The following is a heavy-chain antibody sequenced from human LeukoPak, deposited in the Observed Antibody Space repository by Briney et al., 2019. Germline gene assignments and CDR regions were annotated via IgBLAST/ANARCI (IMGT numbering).Heavy chain of an antibody. Sequence: ASVKVSCKASGYTFTGYYLHWVRQAPGQGLEWMGWINPNSGVTNYVGTFQGRVTMTTDTSISTAYMELSRLTSDDTAIYYCARVLCGGPACYSDVTFDSWGQGTLVTVSS. CDR2: INPNSGVT. V-gene: IGHV1-2*02. D-gene: IGHD2-21*01. J-gene: IGHJ4*02. CDR1: GYTFTGYY. CDR3: ARVLCGGPACYSDVTFDS.